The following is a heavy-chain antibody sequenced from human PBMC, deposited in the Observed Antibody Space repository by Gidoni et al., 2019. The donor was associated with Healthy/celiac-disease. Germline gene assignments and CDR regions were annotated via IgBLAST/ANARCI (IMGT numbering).Heavy chain of an antibody. CDR1: GGSFSGYY. CDR3: ARGDYVWGSHKRIDAFDI. V-gene: IGHV4-34*01. CDR2: INHSG. Sequence: QVQLQPWGAGLLKPSETLSLTCAVYGGSFSGYYWSWIRQPPGKGLEWIGEINHSGSTISVDTSKNQFSLKLSSVTAADTAVYYCARGDYVWGSHKRIDAFDIWGQGTMVTVSS. J-gene: IGHJ3*02. D-gene: IGHD3-16*01.